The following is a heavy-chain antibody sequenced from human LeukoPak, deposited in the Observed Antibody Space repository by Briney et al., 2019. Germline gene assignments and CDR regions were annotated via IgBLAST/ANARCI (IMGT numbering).Heavy chain of an antibody. CDR1: GFTFSSYG. Sequence: PGGSLRLSCAASGFTFSSYGMHWVRQAPGKGLEWVAFIRYDGSNKYYADSVKGRFTISRDNSKNTLFLQMNSLRAEDTAVYYCARGSGGYCSGGTCYSTFDYWGQGTLVTVSS. D-gene: IGHD2-15*01. CDR2: IRYDGSNK. J-gene: IGHJ4*02. V-gene: IGHV3-30*02. CDR3: ARGSGGYCSGGTCYSTFDY.